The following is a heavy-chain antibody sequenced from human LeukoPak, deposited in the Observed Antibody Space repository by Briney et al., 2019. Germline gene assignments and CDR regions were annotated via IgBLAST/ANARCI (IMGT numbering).Heavy chain of an antibody. J-gene: IGHJ4*02. V-gene: IGHV1-2*02. CDR1: GYTFTDYY. CDR2: INLNSAGT. CDR3: ARFAFGGTSDY. Sequence: AASVKVSCKASGYTFTDYYIHWVRQAPGQGLEWLGWINLNSAGTKYAQKFQGRVTMTRDTSISTAYMELSRLRSDDTAVYYCARFAFGGTSDYWGQGTLVTVSS. D-gene: IGHD3-16*01.